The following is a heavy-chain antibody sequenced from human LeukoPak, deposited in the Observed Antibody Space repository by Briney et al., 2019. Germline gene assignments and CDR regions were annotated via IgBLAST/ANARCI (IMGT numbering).Heavy chain of an antibody. Sequence: PSETLSLTCTVSGGSISSHYWSWIRQPPGKGLEWIGYIYYSWSTNYNPSLKSRVTISVDTSKNQFSLKLSSVTAADTAVYYCARGHYDFWSGYYGGGARWFDPWGQGTLVTLSS. CDR3: ARGHYDFWSGYYGGGARWFDP. CDR2: IYYSWST. D-gene: IGHD3-3*01. CDR1: GGSISSHY. J-gene: IGHJ5*02. V-gene: IGHV4-59*11.